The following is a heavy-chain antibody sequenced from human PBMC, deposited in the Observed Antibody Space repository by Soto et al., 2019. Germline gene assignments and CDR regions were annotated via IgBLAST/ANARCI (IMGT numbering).Heavy chain of an antibody. CDR2: FNPANRNT. Sequence: AAVKVSCKVSGYTFTNYGINWVRQAPGQGLEWVGWFNPANRNTNYAQKFQDRVSMTTDTSTNTAYMELRGLRSDDTAVYYCARVRFGDPFDFWGQGTLFTVSS. V-gene: IGHV1-18*01. J-gene: IGHJ4*02. CDR1: GYTFTNYG. D-gene: IGHD2-21*02. CDR3: ARVRFGDPFDF.